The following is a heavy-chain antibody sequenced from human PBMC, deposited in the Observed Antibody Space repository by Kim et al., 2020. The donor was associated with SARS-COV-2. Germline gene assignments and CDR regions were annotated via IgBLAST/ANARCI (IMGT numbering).Heavy chain of an antibody. V-gene: IGHV3-7*03. CDR3: ARARIAAAGTPLAY. CDR1: GFIFSNYY. Sequence: GGSLRLSCAASGFIFSNYYMTWVRQAPGKWLEWVANVKQDGGEKYYVASVKGRFTISRDNAKNSLYLQVNNLRAEDTAVYYCARARIAAAGTPLAYWGQG. D-gene: IGHD6-13*01. J-gene: IGHJ4*02. CDR2: VKQDGGEK.